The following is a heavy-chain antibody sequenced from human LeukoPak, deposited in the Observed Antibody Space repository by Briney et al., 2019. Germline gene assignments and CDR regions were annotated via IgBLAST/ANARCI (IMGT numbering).Heavy chain of an antibody. Sequence: GGSLRLSCAASGFTFSSYSMKWVRQAPGKGLEWVSYISSSSSTIYYADSVKGRFTISRDNAKNSLYLQMNSLRAEDTAVYYCAYSGSYVELGFDYWGQGTLVTVSS. CDR2: ISSSSSTI. D-gene: IGHD1-26*01. J-gene: IGHJ4*02. V-gene: IGHV3-48*04. CDR3: AYSGSYVELGFDY. CDR1: GFTFSSYS.